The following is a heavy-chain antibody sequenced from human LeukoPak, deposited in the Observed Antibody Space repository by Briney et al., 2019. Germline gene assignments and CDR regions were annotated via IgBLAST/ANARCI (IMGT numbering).Heavy chain of an antibody. CDR1: GFTFNTYA. CDR2: ISGSGGST. Sequence: GGSLRLSCAASGFTFNTYAMSWVRQAPGKGLEWVSAISGSGGSTYYADSVKGRFSISRDNSKNTLYLQMNSLRAEGTAVYYCAKYSMGVPDYWGQGTLVTVSS. CDR3: AKYSMGVPDY. D-gene: IGHD2/OR15-2a*01. J-gene: IGHJ4*02. V-gene: IGHV3-23*01.